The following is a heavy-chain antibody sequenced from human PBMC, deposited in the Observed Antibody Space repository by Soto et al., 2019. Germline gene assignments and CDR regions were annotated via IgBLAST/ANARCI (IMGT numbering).Heavy chain of an antibody. V-gene: IGHV4-59*01. Sequence: KTSETLSLTCSVSGGSMRNYYWNWIRQPPGRGLEWIGYVYHSGSTNYNPSLKSRVSMSVDVSRNHFSLTLHSVTAADTAVYFCTSSYSTSSSPDYWGQGTLVTVSS. CDR3: TSSYSTSSSPDY. CDR2: VYHSGST. CDR1: GGSMRNYY. D-gene: IGHD6-6*01. J-gene: IGHJ4*02.